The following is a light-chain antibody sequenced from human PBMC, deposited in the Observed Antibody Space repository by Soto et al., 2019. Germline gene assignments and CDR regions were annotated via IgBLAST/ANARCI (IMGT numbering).Light chain of an antibody. CDR1: ESVVSN. J-gene: IGKJ1*01. CDR2: GAS. Sequence: EIVLTQSPATLSLSPGERATLSCRATESVVSNYLAWYQLKPGQAPRLLIYGASTRATGIPARFSGSGSGTEFTLTISSLQYEDFAVYYCQQYNNWPPVTFGQGTKVDIK. CDR3: QQYNNWPPVT. V-gene: IGKV3-15*01.